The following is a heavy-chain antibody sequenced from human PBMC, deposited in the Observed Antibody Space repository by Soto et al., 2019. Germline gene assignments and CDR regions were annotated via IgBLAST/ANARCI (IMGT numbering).Heavy chain of an antibody. J-gene: IGHJ6*02. CDR3: ARAQDIVVVVAATPSYGMDV. V-gene: IGHV4-34*01. Sequence: SETLSLTCAVYGGSFSGYYWSWIRQPPGKGLEWIGEINHSGSTNYNPSLKSRVTISVDTSKNQFSLKLSSVTAADTAVYYCARAQDIVVVVAATPSYGMDVWGQGTTVTVSS. CDR2: INHSGST. D-gene: IGHD2-15*01. CDR1: GGSFSGYY.